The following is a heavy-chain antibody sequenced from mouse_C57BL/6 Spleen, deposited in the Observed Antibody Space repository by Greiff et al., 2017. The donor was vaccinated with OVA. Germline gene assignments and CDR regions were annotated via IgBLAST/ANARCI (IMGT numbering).Heavy chain of an antibody. Sequence: EVQLQQSGGDLVKPGGSLTLSCAASGFTFSSYGMSWVRQTPDKRLAWVATISSGGSSTYYPASVKGRFTISRDNAKNTLYLQMSSLKSEDTAMYYCARQGSSNSFDYWGQGTTLTVSS. CDR1: GFTFSSYG. V-gene: IGHV5-6*01. CDR3: ARQGSSNSFDY. D-gene: IGHD2-5*01. J-gene: IGHJ2*01. CDR2: ISSGGSST.